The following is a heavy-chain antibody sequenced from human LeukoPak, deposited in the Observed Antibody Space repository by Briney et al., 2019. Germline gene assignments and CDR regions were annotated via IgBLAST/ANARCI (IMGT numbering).Heavy chain of an antibody. D-gene: IGHD3-22*01. CDR3: TTPDSRGSGSKWSLNH. V-gene: IGHV3-15*01. Sequence: TGGSLRLSCAASGITFNEIWMTWVRQAPGKGLEWVGRVKSKNDGGTIGYAAAVKDRFIISRDDSKNMLYLQMNSLKTEDTAMYYCTTPDSRGSGSKWSLNHWGQGTPVTVSS. J-gene: IGHJ4*02. CDR2: VKSKNDGGTI. CDR1: GITFNEIW.